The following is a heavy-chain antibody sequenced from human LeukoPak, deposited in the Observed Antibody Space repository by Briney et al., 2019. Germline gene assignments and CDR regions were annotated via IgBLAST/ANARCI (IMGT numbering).Heavy chain of an antibody. CDR3: ARDRGASVVATIDFDY. D-gene: IGHD5-12*01. Sequence: GGSLRLSCAASGFTFSSYSMNWVRQAPGKGLEWVSSISSSSSYIYYADSVKGRFTISRDNAKNSLYLQMNSLRAEDTAVYYCARDRGASVVATIDFDYWGQGTLVTVS. CDR1: GFTFSSYS. J-gene: IGHJ4*02. CDR2: ISSSSSYI. V-gene: IGHV3-21*01.